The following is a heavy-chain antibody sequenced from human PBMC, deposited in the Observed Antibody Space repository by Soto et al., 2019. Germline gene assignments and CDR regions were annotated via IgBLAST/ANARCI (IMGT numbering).Heavy chain of an antibody. J-gene: IGHJ4*02. D-gene: IGHD5-12*01. V-gene: IGHV3-30*18. Sequence: QVQLVESGGGVVQPGRSLRLSCAASGFTFSSYGMHWVRQAPGKGLEWVAVISYDGSNKYYADSVKGRFTISRDNSKNTLYLQMNSLRAEDTAVYYCAEDWCEWLRFCGFDYWGQGTLVTVSS. CDR3: AEDWCEWLRFCGFDY. CDR2: ISYDGSNK. CDR1: GFTFSSYG.